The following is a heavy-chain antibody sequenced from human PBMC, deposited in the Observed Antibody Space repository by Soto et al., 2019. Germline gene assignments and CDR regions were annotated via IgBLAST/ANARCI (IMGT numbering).Heavy chain of an antibody. CDR2: ISSSSSYI. CDR1: GFTFSSYS. V-gene: IGHV3-21*01. D-gene: IGHD6-13*01. Sequence: EVQLVESGGGLVKPGGSLRLSCAASGFTFSSYSMNWVRQAPGKGLEWVSSISSSSSYIYYADSVKGRFTISRDNAKNSLYLKMNSLRAEDTAVYYCARDEPAAAGNFWGQGTLVTVSS. J-gene: IGHJ4*02. CDR3: ARDEPAAAGNF.